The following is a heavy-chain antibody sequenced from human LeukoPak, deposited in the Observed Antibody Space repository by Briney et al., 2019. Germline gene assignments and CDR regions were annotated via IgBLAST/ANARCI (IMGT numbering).Heavy chain of an antibody. CDR1: GFTFSSYS. V-gene: IGHV3-48*04. J-gene: IGHJ4*02. CDR3: AREGDGYNNYFDY. CDR2: ISSSSSTI. D-gene: IGHD5-24*01. Sequence: GGSLRLSCAASGFTFSSYSMNWVRQAPGKGPEWVSYISSSSSTIYYADSVKGRFTISRDNAKNSLYLQMNSLRAEDTAVYYCAREGDGYNNYFDYWGQGTLVTVSS.